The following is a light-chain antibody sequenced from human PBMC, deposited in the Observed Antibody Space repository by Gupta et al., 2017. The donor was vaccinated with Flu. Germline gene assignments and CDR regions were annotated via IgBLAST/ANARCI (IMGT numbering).Light chain of an antibody. Sequence: EMVMTQSPLSLPVTPGEPASISCRSSQSLLHSNGYNYLDWYLQKPGQSPQLLIYLGANRASGVPDRLSGSGSGTDFTLKISRVEAEDVGVYYCMQALQTPLTFGGGTKVEIK. V-gene: IGKV2-28*01. CDR3: MQALQTPLT. J-gene: IGKJ4*01. CDR1: QSLLHSNGYNY. CDR2: LGA.